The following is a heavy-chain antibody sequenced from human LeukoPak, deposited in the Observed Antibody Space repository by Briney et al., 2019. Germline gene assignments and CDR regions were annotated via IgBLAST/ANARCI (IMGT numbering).Heavy chain of an antibody. CDR2: IYHSGST. Sequence: TSETLSLTCTVSGGSIGSGGYSWSWIRQPPGKGLEWIGYIYHSGSTYYNPSLKSRVTISVDRSKNQFSLKLSSVTAADTAVYYCARIADDAFDIWGQGTMVTVSS. D-gene: IGHD6-13*01. V-gene: IGHV4-30-2*01. CDR1: GGSIGSGGYS. CDR3: ARIADDAFDI. J-gene: IGHJ3*02.